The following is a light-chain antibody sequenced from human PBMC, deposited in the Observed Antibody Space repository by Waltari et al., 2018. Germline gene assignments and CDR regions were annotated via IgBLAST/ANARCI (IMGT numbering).Light chain of an antibody. CDR1: TSDVGGFYY. J-gene: IGLJ2*01. Sequence: QSALTQPPPASGSPGQSVTIPCTGTTSDVGGFYYVPWYQQHPGKVPRLMIYEVSNRPSGVPDRFSGSKSGNTASLTVSGLQVEDEADYYCSSFAGSSQMLFGGGTKLTVL. CDR2: EVS. V-gene: IGLV2-8*01. CDR3: SSFAGSSQML.